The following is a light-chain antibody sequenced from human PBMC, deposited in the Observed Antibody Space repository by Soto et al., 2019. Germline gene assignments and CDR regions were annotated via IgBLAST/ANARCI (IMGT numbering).Light chain of an antibody. Sequence: QSVLTQSPSVSAAPGQKVTISCSGSSSNIGNNYVSWYQQLPGTAPKLLIYDNNKRPSGIPDRFSGSKSGTSGTLDITGLQNGDEDDYYCATWDGSLPGEVFGGGTKLTVL. CDR2: DNN. CDR1: SSNIGNNY. J-gene: IGLJ2*01. CDR3: ATWDGSLPGEV. V-gene: IGLV1-51*01.